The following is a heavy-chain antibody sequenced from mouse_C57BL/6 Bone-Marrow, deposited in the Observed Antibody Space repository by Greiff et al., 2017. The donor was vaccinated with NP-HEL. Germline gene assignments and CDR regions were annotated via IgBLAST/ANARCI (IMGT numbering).Heavy chain of an antibody. CDR3: TRERGLWDDFDY. CDR1: GFTFSSYA. J-gene: IGHJ2*01. Sequence: EVKLVESGEGLVKPGGSLKLSCAASGFTFSSYAMSWVRQTPGKRLEWVAYISSGGDYIYYADTVKGRFTISRDNARNNLYLQMSSLKSEDTAMYYCTRERGLWDDFDYWGQGTTLTVSS. CDR2: ISSGGDYI. V-gene: IGHV5-9-1*02. D-gene: IGHD4-1*01.